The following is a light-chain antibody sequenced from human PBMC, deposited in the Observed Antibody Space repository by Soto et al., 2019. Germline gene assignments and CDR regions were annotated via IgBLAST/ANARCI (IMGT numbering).Light chain of an antibody. Sequence: IQLTQSPSSLSASVGDRVTITCRASQGISSYLGWYQQKPGKAPKLLIYGASTLQSGVPSRFSGSGSGTDFTLTISRLEPEDFAVYYCQQYGSSPTFGQGTKVDIK. V-gene: IGKV1-9*01. CDR1: QGISSY. CDR2: GAS. CDR3: QQYGSSPT. J-gene: IGKJ1*01.